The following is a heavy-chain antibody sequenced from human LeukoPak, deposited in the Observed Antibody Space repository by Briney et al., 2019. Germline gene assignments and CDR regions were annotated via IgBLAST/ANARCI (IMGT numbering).Heavy chain of an antibody. J-gene: IGHJ4*02. Sequence: SETLSLTCTVSGGSIRSSYYYWSWIRQHPGKGLEWIGYIYYSGSTYYNPSLKSRVTISVDTSKNQFSLKLSSVTAADTAVYYCARDQYYDSSGYPGYFDYWGQGTLVTVSS. D-gene: IGHD3-22*01. CDR3: ARDQYYDSSGYPGYFDY. CDR1: GGSIRSSYYY. V-gene: IGHV4-31*03. CDR2: IYYSGST.